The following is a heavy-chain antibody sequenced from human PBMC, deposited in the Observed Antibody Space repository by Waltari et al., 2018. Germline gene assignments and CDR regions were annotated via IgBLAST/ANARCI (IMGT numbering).Heavy chain of an antibody. CDR1: GYTFTIYG. D-gene: IGHD3-10*01. CDR3: ARLRASRYYGSGSYFDAFDI. J-gene: IGHJ3*02. CDR2: ISAYNGNT. V-gene: IGHV1-18*01. Sequence: QVQLVQSGAEVKKPGASVTVSCKASGYTFTIYGIRWMRQAPGQGLEWMGWISAYNGNTNYAQKLQGRVTMTTDTSTSTAYMELRSLRSDDTAVYYCARLRASRYYGSGSYFDAFDIWGQGTMVTVSS.